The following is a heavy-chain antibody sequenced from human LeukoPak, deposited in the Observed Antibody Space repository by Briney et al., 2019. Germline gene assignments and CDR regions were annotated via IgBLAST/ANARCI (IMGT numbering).Heavy chain of an antibody. D-gene: IGHD6-13*01. Sequence: GGSLRLSCAASGFTFSSYEMNWVRQAPGKGLEWVSYISSSGSTKYYADSVKGRFTISRDNAKNSLYLQTNSLRAEDTAVYYCARAFQELPQLYYYYYMDVWGKGTTVTASS. CDR2: ISSSGSTK. V-gene: IGHV3-48*03. CDR3: ARAFQELPQLYYYYYMDV. CDR1: GFTFSSYE. J-gene: IGHJ6*03.